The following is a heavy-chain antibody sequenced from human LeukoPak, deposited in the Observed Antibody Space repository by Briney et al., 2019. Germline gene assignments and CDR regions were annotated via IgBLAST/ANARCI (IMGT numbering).Heavy chain of an antibody. Sequence: PSETLSLTCTVSGGSISNHYWTWIRQPPGKGLEWIDYISYSGSTNYNPSLRSRVTISIDTSNNQISLRLSPVTAADTAVYYCARDPTTVTKGFDIWGLGTMVTVSP. D-gene: IGHD4-17*01. CDR1: GGSISNHY. CDR3: ARDPTTVTKGFDI. V-gene: IGHV4-59*11. CDR2: ISYSGST. J-gene: IGHJ3*02.